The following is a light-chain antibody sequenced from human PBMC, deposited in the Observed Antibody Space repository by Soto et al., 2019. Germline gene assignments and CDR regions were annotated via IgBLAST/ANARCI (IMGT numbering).Light chain of an antibody. J-gene: IGLJ1*01. CDR2: EVS. V-gene: IGLV2-14*01. CDR3: SSYTSSSTRV. Sequence: QSVLTQPPSVSGAPGQRVTISCIGTSSDVGGYSYVSWYQQHPGKAPKLMIYEVSNRPSGVSNRFSGSKSGNTASLTISGLQAEDEADYYCSSYTSSSTRVFGTGTKVTVL. CDR1: SSDVGGYSY.